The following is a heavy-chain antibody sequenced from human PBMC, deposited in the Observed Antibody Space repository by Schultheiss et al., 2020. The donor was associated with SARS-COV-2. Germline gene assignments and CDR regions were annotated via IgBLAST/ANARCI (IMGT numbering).Heavy chain of an antibody. J-gene: IGHJ4*02. CDR2: IKCDGSEK. CDR1: GFTFSSSW. CDR3: AKGYLWFGELSGYYFDY. Sequence: GESLKISCAASGFTFSSSWMHWVCQAPEKGQEWVADIKCDGSEKYYVDSVKVRLTISRDNAKNSLYLQVNSLRAEDMTVYYCAKGYLWFGELSGYYFDYWGQGTLVTVSS. D-gene: IGHD3-10*01. V-gene: IGHV3-52*02.